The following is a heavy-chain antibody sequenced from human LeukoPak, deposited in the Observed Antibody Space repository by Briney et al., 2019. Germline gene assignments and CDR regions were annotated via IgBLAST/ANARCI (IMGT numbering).Heavy chain of an antibody. CDR3: ARKGYYDSSGYYYVSDRPFDY. D-gene: IGHD3-22*01. CDR1: GFTFSSYA. Sequence: GGSLRLSCAASGFTFSSYAMHWVRQAPGKGLEWVAVISYDGSNKYYADSVKGRFTISRDNSKNTLYLQMNSLGAEDTAVYYCARKGYYDSSGYYYVSDRPFDYWGQGTLVTVSS. V-gene: IGHV3-30-3*01. CDR2: ISYDGSNK. J-gene: IGHJ4*02.